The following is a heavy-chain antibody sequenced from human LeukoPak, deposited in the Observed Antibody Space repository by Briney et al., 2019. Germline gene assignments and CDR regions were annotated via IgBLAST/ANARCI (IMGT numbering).Heavy chain of an antibody. Sequence: SETLSLTCTVSGGSISSYYWSWIRQPAGKGLEWIGRIYTSGSTNYNPSLKSRVTMSVDTSKNQFSLKLSSVTAADTAVYYCARDRLLGDDHDAFDIWGQGTMVTVSS. J-gene: IGHJ3*02. CDR1: GGSISSYY. CDR3: ARDRLLGDDHDAFDI. CDR2: IYTSGST. D-gene: IGHD2-15*01. V-gene: IGHV4-4*07.